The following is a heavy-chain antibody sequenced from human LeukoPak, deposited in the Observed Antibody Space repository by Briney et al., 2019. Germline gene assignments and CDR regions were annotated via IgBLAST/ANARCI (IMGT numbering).Heavy chain of an antibody. CDR2: IRYDGNNK. V-gene: IGHV3-30*02. J-gene: IGHJ6*03. CDR3: AKDMVSSSRYYYYYMDV. CDR1: GFTFRSYG. D-gene: IGHD6-6*01. Sequence: GGSLRLSCAASGFTFRSYGMHWVRQAPGKGLEWVAFIRYDGNNKYYADSVKGRFTISRDNSKNTVYLQMNSLRAEDTAVYYCAKDMVSSSRYYYYYMDVWGKGTTVTVSS.